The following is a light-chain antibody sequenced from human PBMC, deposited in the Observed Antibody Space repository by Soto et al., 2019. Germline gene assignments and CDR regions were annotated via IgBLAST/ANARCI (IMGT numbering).Light chain of an antibody. Sequence: EIVLTQSPGTLPLSPGERATLSCRASQSVSSSSLAWYQQKPGQAPRLLIYGASSRATGIPDRFSGSGSGTDFTLTISRLEPEDFAVYYCQQYGSSPPMYTFGQGTKLEIK. CDR2: GAS. CDR1: QSVSSSS. J-gene: IGKJ2*01. CDR3: QQYGSSPPMYT. V-gene: IGKV3-20*01.